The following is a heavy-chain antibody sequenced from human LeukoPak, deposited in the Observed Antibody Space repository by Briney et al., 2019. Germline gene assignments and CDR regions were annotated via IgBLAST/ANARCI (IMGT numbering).Heavy chain of an antibody. CDR1: GFTFDDYA. V-gene: IGHV3-9*01. D-gene: IGHD6-19*01. CDR3: AKAKGVIAVAGRPLDAFDI. Sequence: GGSLRLSCAASGFTFDDYAMHWVRQAPGKGLEWVSGISWNSGSIGYADSVKGRFTISRDNAKNSLYLQMNSLRAEDTALYYCAKAKGVIAVAGRPLDAFDIWGQGTMVTVSS. CDR2: ISWNSGSI. J-gene: IGHJ3*02.